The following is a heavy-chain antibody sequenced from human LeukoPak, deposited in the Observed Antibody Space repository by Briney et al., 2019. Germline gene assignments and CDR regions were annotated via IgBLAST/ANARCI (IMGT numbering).Heavy chain of an antibody. J-gene: IGHJ3*02. V-gene: IGHV4-4*07. CDR3: AGRDYYDSSGYHDAFDI. Sequence: SETLSLTCTVSGGSISSYYWSWIRQPAGKGLEWIGSIYHSGSTYYNPSLKSRVTISVDTSKNQFSLKLSSVTAADTAVYYCAGRDYYDSSGYHDAFDIWGQGTMVTVSS. CDR2: IYHSGST. CDR1: GGSISSYY. D-gene: IGHD3-22*01.